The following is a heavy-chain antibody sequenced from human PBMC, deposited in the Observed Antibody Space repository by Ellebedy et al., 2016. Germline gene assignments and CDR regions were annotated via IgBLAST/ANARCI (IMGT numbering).Heavy chain of an antibody. V-gene: IGHV3-23*01. CDR2: ISGGGGST. CDR3: AKAPVGYCSGGSCNPLDY. Sequence: GESLKISXTASGFTFSSYVMSWVRQAPGKGLEWVSAISGGGGSTFYADSVKGRFTISRDNSKNTLYLQMNSLRTEDTAVFYCAKAPVGYCSGGSCNPLDYWGQGTLVTVSS. CDR1: GFTFSSYV. D-gene: IGHD2-15*01. J-gene: IGHJ4*02.